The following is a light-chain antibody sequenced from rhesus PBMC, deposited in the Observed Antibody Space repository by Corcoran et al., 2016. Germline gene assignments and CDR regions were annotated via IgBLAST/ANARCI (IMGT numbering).Light chain of an antibody. J-gene: IGKJ2*01. Sequence: IQMTQSPSSLSASVGDTVTITCRASQGINNYLSWYQQKPGKAPKPLIYNASSLETGVPSRFSGSGSGTEYTITISRLKTEDIATYDCQQYNSAPYSVGQGTKVEIK. CDR1: QGINNY. V-gene: IGKV1-66*01. CDR3: QQYNSAPYS. CDR2: NAS.